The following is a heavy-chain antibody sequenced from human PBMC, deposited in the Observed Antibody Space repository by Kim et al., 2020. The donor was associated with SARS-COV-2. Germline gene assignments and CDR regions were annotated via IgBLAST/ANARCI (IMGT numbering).Heavy chain of an antibody. D-gene: IGHD3-9*01. J-gene: IGHJ4*02. CDR3: AREYYDILTGYYNFDY. Sequence: SLKSRVTISVDTSKNQFSLKLSSVTAADTAVYYCAREYYDILTGYYNFDYWGQGTLVTVSS. V-gene: IGHV4-59*01.